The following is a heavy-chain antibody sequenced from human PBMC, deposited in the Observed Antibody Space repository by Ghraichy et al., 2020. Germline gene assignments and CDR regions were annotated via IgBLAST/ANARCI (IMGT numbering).Heavy chain of an antibody. V-gene: IGHV4-59*01. D-gene: IGHD3-10*01. CDR2: IYYSGST. CDR1: GGSISSYY. Sequence: SETLSLTCTVSGGSISSYYWSWIRQPPGKGLEWIGYIYYSGSTNYNPSLKSRVTISVDTSKNQFSLKLSSVTAADTAVYYCARDNGSGSYFIWPGTTSWDWFDPWGQGTLVTVSS. CDR3: ARDNGSGSYFIWPGTTSWDWFDP. J-gene: IGHJ5*02.